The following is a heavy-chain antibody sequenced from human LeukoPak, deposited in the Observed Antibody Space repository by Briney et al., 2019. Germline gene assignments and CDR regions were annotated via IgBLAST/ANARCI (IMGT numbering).Heavy chain of an antibody. Sequence: PGGSLRLSCAASGFTFSGCGMHWVRQAPGKGLEGVAFIWYDGRDKYYADSVKGRFTISRDNSKDTLYLQMNSLRAEDTAMYYCAKDPYSYGPYFDCWGQGTLVTVSS. V-gene: IGHV3-30*02. CDR2: IWYDGRDK. CDR3: AKDPYSYGPYFDC. D-gene: IGHD5-18*01. J-gene: IGHJ4*02. CDR1: GFTFSGCG.